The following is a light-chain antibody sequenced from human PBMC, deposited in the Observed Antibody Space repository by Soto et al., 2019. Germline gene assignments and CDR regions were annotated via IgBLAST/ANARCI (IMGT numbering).Light chain of an antibody. J-gene: IGKJ1*01. CDR3: QQYGSSSWT. CDR1: QSVSSSY. V-gene: IGKV3-20*01. Sequence: EIVLTQSPGTLSLSPGERATLSCRASQSVSSSYLAWYQQKPGQAPRLLIYGTSSWATAIPDRFSGSGSGTDFTLTISRLEPEDFAVYYGQQYGSSSWTFGQGTKVEIK. CDR2: GTS.